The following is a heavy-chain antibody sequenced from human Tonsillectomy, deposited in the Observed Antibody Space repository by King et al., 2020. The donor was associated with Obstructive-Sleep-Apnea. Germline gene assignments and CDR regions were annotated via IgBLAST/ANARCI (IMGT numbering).Heavy chain of an antibody. V-gene: IGHV4-30-2*01. Sequence: QLQESGSGLVKPSETLSLTCAVSGGSISSGGYSWTWIRQPPGKGLEWIGYIYHSGSTYYNPSLKRRVTISVDRSKNQPSLNLSSVTAADTAMYYCARVVDRLPYFAYWGQGTRVPVPS. CDR2: IYHSGST. J-gene: IGHJ4*02. CDR1: GGSISSGGYS. D-gene: IGHD2-15*01. CDR3: ARVVDRLPYFAY.